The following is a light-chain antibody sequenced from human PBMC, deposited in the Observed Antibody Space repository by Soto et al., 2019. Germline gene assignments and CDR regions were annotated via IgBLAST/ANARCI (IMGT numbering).Light chain of an antibody. Sequence: QSVLTQPPSVSGSPGQSVTISCTGTSSDIGSYNRVSWYQQPPGTAPKLIIYEVTNRPSGVPDRFSGSKSGNTASLTISGLQAEDEADYYCNSYTSSSTWVFGGGTKLTVL. CDR1: SSDIGSYNR. CDR2: EVT. J-gene: IGLJ3*02. V-gene: IGLV2-18*02. CDR3: NSYTSSSTWV.